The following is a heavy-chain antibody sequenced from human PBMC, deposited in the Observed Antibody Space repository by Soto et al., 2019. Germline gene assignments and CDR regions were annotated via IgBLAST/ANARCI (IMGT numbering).Heavy chain of an antibody. J-gene: IGHJ6*02. D-gene: IGHD3-10*01. Sequence: SETLSLTCTVSGGCMTNYYWSWIRQPPGKGLEWIGYIFYSGSTMYNPSLRSRFSISVDTSKNQISLRLRSVTAADTAVYYCVRQGFGRQHGLVDVWGQGTTVTVSS. CDR2: IFYSGST. V-gene: IGHV4-59*08. CDR1: GGCMTNYY. CDR3: VRQGFGRQHGLVDV.